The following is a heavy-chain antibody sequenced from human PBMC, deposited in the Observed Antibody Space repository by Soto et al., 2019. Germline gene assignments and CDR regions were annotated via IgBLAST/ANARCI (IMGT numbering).Heavy chain of an antibody. CDR3: ARPRSGWPIDY. V-gene: IGHV3-7*03. J-gene: IGHJ4*02. CDR2: VNEDGSEK. Sequence: GGSLRLSCAASGFSFSGNWMTWVRQAPGKGLEWVANVNEDGSEKNYVDSVKGRFTISRDNAKNSLYLQVNSLTAADTAVYYCARPRSGWPIDYWGQGALVTVSS. CDR1: GFSFSGNW. D-gene: IGHD6-19*01.